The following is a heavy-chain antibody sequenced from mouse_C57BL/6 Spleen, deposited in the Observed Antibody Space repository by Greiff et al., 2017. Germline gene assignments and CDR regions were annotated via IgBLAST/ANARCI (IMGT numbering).Heavy chain of an antibody. CDR2: IDPENGDT. CDR3: TTGYN. D-gene: IGHD2-2*01. V-gene: IGHV14-4*01. J-gene: IGHJ3*01. Sequence: VHVKQSGAELVRPGASVKLSCTASGFNIKDDYMHWVKQRPEQGLEWIGWIDPENGDTEYASKFQGKATITADTSSNTAYLQLSSLTSEDTAVYYCTTGYNWGQGTLVTVSA. CDR1: GFNIKDDY.